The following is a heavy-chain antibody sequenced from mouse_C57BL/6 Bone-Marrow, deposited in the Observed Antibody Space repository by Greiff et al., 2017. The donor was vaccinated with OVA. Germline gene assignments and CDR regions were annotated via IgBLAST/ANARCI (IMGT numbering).Heavy chain of an antibody. CDR2: INPYNGGT. Sequence: EVQLQQSGPVLVKPGASVKMSCKASGYTFTDYYMNWVKQSHGKSLEWIGVINPYNGGTSYNQKFKGKATLTVDKSSSTAYMELNSLTSEDSAVYYCARGFYDYDGRNFDYWGQGTTLTVSS. CDR3: ARGFYDYDGRNFDY. J-gene: IGHJ2*01. D-gene: IGHD2-4*01. CDR1: GYTFTDYY. V-gene: IGHV1-19*01.